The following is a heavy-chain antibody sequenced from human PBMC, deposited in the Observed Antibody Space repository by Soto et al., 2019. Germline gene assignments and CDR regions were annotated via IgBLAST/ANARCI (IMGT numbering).Heavy chain of an antibody. V-gene: IGHV4-39*01. CDR3: ARLKGIVATIGFDY. CDR2: IYYSGST. J-gene: IGHJ4*02. Sequence: PSETLSLTCTVSGGSISSSSYYWGWIRQPPGKGLEWIGSIYYSGSTYYNPSLKSRVTISVDTSKNQFSLKLSSVTAADTAVYYCARLKGIVATIGFDYWGQGTLVTVSS. CDR1: GGSISSSSYY. D-gene: IGHD5-12*01.